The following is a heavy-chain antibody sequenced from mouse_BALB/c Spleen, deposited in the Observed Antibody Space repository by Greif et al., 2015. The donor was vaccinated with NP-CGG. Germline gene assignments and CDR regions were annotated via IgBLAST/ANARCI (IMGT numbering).Heavy chain of an antibody. D-gene: IGHD2-3*01. CDR3: ASAGDGYYVEGFAY. V-gene: IGHV1S56*01. CDR2: IYPGDGST. J-gene: IGHJ3*01. CDR1: GYTFTSYY. Sequence: QVQLQQSGPELVKPGASVKMSCKASGYTFTSYYIHWVKQRPGQGLEWIGWIYPGDGSTKYNEKFKGKTTLTADKSSSTAYMLLSSLTSEDSAIYFCASAGDGYYVEGFAYWGQGTLVTVSA.